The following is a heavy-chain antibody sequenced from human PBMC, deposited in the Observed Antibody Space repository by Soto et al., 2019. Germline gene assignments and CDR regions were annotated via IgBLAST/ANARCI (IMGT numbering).Heavy chain of an antibody. CDR2: IGGSGGGT. Sequence: PGGSLRLSCAASGFTFSNCAMNWVRQAPGKGLEWVSAIGGSGGGTYYADSVKGRFTISRDNSKNTLYVQMNSLRAEDTAVYYCAKVYSDFWSSSPYYFDYWGQGTQVTVSS. J-gene: IGHJ4*02. D-gene: IGHD3-3*01. CDR1: GFTFSNCA. CDR3: AKVYSDFWSSSPYYFDY. V-gene: IGHV3-23*01.